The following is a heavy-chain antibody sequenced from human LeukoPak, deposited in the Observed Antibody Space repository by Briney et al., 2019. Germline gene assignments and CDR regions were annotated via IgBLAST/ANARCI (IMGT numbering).Heavy chain of an antibody. V-gene: IGHV6-1*01. CDR3: ARVGITGTYNWFDP. D-gene: IGHD1-20*01. Sequence: SQTLSLTCAISGDSVYSNSAAWNWIRRSPSRGLEWLGRTYYRSKWYNDYAVSVKSRITINPDTSKNQFSLQLNSVTPEDTAVYYCARVGITGTYNWFDPWGQGTLVTVSS. CDR2: TYYRSKWYN. J-gene: IGHJ5*02. CDR1: GDSVYSNSAA.